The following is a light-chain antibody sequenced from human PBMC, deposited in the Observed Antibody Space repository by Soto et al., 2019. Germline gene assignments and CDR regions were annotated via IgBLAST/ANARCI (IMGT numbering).Light chain of an antibody. V-gene: IGKV3-15*01. CDR3: QQYSNWPSWS. CDR1: QSVSNF. Sequence: EKVMTQSPATLYMSPGERATLSCRASQSVSNFLAWYQQKPGQAPRLLIYGASTSATGIPARFSGSGSGTEFTLTISGLQSEYFAVYYCQQYSNWPSWSFGQGTKVEFK. J-gene: IGKJ1*01. CDR2: GAS.